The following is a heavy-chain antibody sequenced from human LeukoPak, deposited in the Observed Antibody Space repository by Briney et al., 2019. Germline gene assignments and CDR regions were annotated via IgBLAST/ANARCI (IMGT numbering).Heavy chain of an antibody. CDR2: IYYSGST. Sequence: PSETLSLTCTVSGGSISSSSYYWGWIRQPPGKGLEWIGSIYYSGSTHYNPSLKSRVTISVDTPKNQFSLKLSSVTAADTAVYYCARHDRLGYCSSTNCPNAFDIWGQGTMVTVSS. CDR1: GGSISSSSYY. V-gene: IGHV4-39*01. CDR3: ARHDRLGYCSSTNCPNAFDI. J-gene: IGHJ3*02. D-gene: IGHD2-2*01.